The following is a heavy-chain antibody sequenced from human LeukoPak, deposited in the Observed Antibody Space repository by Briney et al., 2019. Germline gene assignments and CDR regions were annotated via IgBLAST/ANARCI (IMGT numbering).Heavy chain of an antibody. D-gene: IGHD3-10*01. V-gene: IGHV3-48*01. CDR3: ARDRGYKSFDY. J-gene: IGHJ4*02. Sequence: GGSLRLSCAASGFIFSNYNMNWVRQAPGKGLEWVSYISSSSSTITYADSVKGRFTISRDNAKKSLYLQMISLRAEDTAVYYCARDRGYKSFDYWGQGALVTVSS. CDR2: ISSSSSTI. CDR1: GFIFSNYN.